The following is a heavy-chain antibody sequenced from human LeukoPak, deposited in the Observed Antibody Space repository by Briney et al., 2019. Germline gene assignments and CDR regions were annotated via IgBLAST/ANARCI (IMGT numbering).Heavy chain of an antibody. V-gene: IGHV4-61*02. Sequence: KPSETLSLTCTVSGGSISSGSYYWSWIRQPAGKGLEWIGRIYTSGSTHYNPSLKSRVTISVDTSKNQFSLKLSSVTAADTAVYYCASDQGDLNAFDICGQGTMVTVSS. D-gene: IGHD2-21*02. CDR3: ASDQGDLNAFDI. CDR2: IYTSGST. CDR1: GGSISSGSYY. J-gene: IGHJ3*02.